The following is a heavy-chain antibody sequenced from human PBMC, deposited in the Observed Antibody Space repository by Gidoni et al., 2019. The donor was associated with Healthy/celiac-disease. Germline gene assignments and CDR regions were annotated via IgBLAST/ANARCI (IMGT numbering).Heavy chain of an antibody. J-gene: IGHJ4*02. V-gene: IGHV3-30*01. CDR2: ISYDGSNK. CDR1: GFTFSSYA. Sequence: QVQLVESGGGVVQPGRSLRLSCAAAGFTFSSYAMHWGRQAPGKGLGWGAVISYDGSNKYYADSVKGRFTISRDNSKNTLYLQMNSLRAEDTAVYYCARLNGGVQYYFDYWGQGTLVTVSS. D-gene: IGHD2-8*01. CDR3: ARLNGGVQYYFDY.